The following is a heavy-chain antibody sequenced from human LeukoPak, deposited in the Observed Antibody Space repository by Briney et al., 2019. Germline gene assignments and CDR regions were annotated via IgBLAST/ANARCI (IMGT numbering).Heavy chain of an antibody. CDR1: GYTFTSYG. CDR2: ISAYNGNT. V-gene: IGHV1-18*01. Sequence: GASVKVSCKASGYTFTSYGISWVRQAPGQGLEWMGWISAYNGNTNYAQKLQGRVTMTTDTSTSTAYMELRSLRSDDTAVYYCARDRVGAMIAGGKAFDIWGQGTMVTVSS. D-gene: IGHD3-22*01. CDR3: ARDRVGAMIAGGKAFDI. J-gene: IGHJ3*02.